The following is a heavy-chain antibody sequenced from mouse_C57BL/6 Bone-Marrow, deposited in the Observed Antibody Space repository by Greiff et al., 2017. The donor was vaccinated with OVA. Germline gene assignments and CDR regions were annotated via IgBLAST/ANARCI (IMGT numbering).Heavy chain of an antibody. V-gene: IGHV1-53*01. CDR1: GYTFTSYW. CDR2: INPSNGGT. D-gene: IGHD4-1*01. Sequence: VQLQQPGTELVKPGASVKLSCKASGYTFTSYWMHWVKQRPGQGLEWIGNINPSNGGTNYNEKFKSKATLTVDKSSSTAYMQLSSLTTEDSAVYYCARGELDQYYIDYWGQGTTVTVSS. CDR3: ARGELDQYYIDY. J-gene: IGHJ2*01.